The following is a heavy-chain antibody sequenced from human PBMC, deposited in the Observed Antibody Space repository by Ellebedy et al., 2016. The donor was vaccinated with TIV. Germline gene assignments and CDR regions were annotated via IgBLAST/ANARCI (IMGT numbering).Heavy chain of an antibody. V-gene: IGHV3-7*01. D-gene: IGHD6-19*01. CDR2: IKHDGSET. Sequence: GESLKISCADSGFTFSSYWMSWVRQAPGKGLEWVANIKHDGSETHDVDSVKGRFTTSKDNAKNSLYLQMNSLRAEDTAVYYCARDNYKVSVAGSNWGQGTLVTVSS. CDR1: GFTFSSYW. CDR3: ARDNYKVSVAGSN. J-gene: IGHJ4*02.